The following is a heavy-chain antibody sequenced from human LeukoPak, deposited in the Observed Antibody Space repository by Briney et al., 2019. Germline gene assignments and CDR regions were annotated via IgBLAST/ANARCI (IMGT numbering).Heavy chain of an antibody. Sequence: ASVRVSCKASGYTFTSYGISWVRQAPGQGLEGMGWISAYNGNTNYAQKLQGRVAITRDTSTSTAYMELRSLRSDDTAVYYCARGIAGGYFDYWGQGTLVTVSS. J-gene: IGHJ4*02. CDR3: ARGIAGGYFDY. CDR2: ISAYNGNT. CDR1: GYTFTSYG. V-gene: IGHV1-18*01. D-gene: IGHD2-8*02.